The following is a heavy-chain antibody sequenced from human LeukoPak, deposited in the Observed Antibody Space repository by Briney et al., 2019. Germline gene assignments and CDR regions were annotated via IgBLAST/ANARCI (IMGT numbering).Heavy chain of an antibody. CDR2: INPSTGVI. V-gene: IGHV1-2*02. CDR1: GYTFTGYY. D-gene: IGHD1-14*01. Sequence: GASVKVSCTASGYTFTGYYMHWVRQAPGQGLERMGWINPSTGVIKYAQNFQGRLTMTRDTTISTAYMELSRLRSDDTAVYYCARDLSAEAMLDYWGQGTLVPVSS. J-gene: IGHJ4*02. CDR3: ARDLSAEAMLDY.